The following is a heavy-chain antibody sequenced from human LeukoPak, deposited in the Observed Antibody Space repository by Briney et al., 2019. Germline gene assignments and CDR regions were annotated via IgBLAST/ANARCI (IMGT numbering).Heavy chain of an antibody. V-gene: IGHV4-59*07. J-gene: IGHJ4*02. CDR3: AQTTGWPGFDF. D-gene: IGHD6-19*01. Sequence: PADTLSLTCSASGPSTSDQYWSWLRQSTGGTLEWIGHIYNGKNTKYNPALTSRVTISVDTSKNQFSLSLTSVTAADTAMYYCAQTTGWPGFDFWGPGALVTVSS. CDR1: GPSTSDQY. CDR2: IYNGKNT.